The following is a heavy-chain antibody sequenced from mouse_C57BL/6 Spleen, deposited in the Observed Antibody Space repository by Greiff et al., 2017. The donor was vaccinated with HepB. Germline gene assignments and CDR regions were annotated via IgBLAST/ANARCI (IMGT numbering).Heavy chain of an antibody. CDR1: GYTFTEYT. J-gene: IGHJ2*01. CDR3: ARHEGRSRGLGYFDY. Sequence: VQLKESGAELVKPGASVKLSCKASGYTFTEYTIHWVKQRSGQGLEWIGWFYPGSGSIKYNEKFKDKATLTADKSSSTVYMELSRLTSEDSAVYFCARHEGRSRGLGYFDYWGQGTTLTVSS. D-gene: IGHD3-3*01. CDR2: FYPGSGSI. V-gene: IGHV1-62-2*01.